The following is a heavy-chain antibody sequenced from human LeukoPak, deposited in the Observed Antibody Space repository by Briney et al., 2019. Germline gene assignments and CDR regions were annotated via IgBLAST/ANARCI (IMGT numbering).Heavy chain of an antibody. CDR2: INTAGST. CDR1: GLTFSNVW. Sequence: GGSLRLSCEVSGLTFSNVWMHWVRQAPGQGLVWVSRINTAGSTVYADPVKGRFTISRDDAKNMVYLQMNSLRAEDTAVYYCASFRDTDNWGRGTMVTVSS. J-gene: IGHJ3*01. D-gene: IGHD2-21*01. V-gene: IGHV3-74*01. CDR3: ASFRDTDN.